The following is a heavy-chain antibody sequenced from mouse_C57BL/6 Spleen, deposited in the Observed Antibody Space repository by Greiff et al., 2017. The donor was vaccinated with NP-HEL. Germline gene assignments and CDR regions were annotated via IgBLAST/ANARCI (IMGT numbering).Heavy chain of an antibody. CDR2: IYPGGGYT. Sequence: VQLQQSGAELVRPGTSVKMSCKASGYTFTNYWIGWAKQRPGHGLEWIGDIYPGGGYTNYNEKFKGKATLTADKSSSTAYMQFRSLTSEDSAIYDVARIYYDYDGGMDYWGQGTSVTVSS. CDR3: ARIYYDYDGGMDY. D-gene: IGHD2-4*01. CDR1: GYTFTNYW. J-gene: IGHJ4*01. V-gene: IGHV1-63*01.